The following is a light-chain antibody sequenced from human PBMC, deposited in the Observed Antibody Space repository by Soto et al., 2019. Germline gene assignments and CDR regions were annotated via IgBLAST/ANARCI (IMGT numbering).Light chain of an antibody. CDR2: AAS. J-gene: IGKJ1*01. CDR3: HQYNNLWT. Sequence: IQLTQSPSSLSASVGDRVTITCRASQGIGEDLGWYQQKSGKAPKLLIYAASSLQSGVPSRFSGSGSGTDFTLTISSLQSEDFGVYYCHQYNNLWTFGQGTKVDIK. V-gene: IGKV1-17*01. CDR1: QGIGED.